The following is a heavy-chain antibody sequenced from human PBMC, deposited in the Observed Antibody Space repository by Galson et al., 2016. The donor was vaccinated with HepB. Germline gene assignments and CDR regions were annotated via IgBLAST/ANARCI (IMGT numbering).Heavy chain of an antibody. Sequence: QSGAEVTKPGESLKISCKGFGSTFTNYWVAWVRQMPGKGLEWMGSIYPDDSDTRYSPSFEGRVTISADRSIKTAYLKWSTVRATDTAIYYCARGDDYSNYGWFDPWGQGTLVTVSS. CDR2: IYPDDSDT. D-gene: IGHD4-11*01. CDR3: ARGDDYSNYGWFDP. V-gene: IGHV5-51*01. CDR1: GSTFTNYW. J-gene: IGHJ5*02.